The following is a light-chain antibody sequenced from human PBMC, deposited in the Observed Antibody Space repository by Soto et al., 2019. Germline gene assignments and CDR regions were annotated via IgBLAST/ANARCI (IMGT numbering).Light chain of an antibody. V-gene: IGKV2-28*01. CDR2: LGS. J-gene: IGKJ4*01. Sequence: EIVMTQSPLSLPVTPGEPASISCRSSQSLLHSNGYNYLDWYLQKPGQSPQLLIYLGSNRASGVPDRFSGGGSGTDFTLKISRVEAEDVGVYYYMQALQTPLTFGGGTKVEIK. CDR1: QSLLHSNGYNY. CDR3: MQALQTPLT.